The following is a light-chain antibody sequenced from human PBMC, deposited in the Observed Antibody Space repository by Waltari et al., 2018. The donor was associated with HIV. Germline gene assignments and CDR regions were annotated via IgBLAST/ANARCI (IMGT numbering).Light chain of an antibody. J-gene: IGKJ3*01. CDR2: DAS. CDR3: QQYEKLPLT. CDR1: QDINKY. Sequence: IQVTQSPSSLSASVGDRVTITCQASQDINKYLNWYQQRLGKAPKLLIYDASNLETWVPSRFSGAGSGTEFTFNISSLQPEDFATYYCQQYEKLPLTFGEGTRVDIK. V-gene: IGKV1-33*01.